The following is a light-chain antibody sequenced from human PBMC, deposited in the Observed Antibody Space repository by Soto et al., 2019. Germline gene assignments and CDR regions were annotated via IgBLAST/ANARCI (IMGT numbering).Light chain of an antibody. CDR3: QQHHSLWT. CDR1: QGISSY. Sequence: AIRMTQSPSSLSASTGDRVTITCRASQGISSYLALYQQKPGKAPKLLIYAASTLQSGVPSRFSGSGSGTDFTLTISCLQSEDFATYYCQQHHSLWTFGQGTKVDIK. V-gene: IGKV1-8*01. J-gene: IGKJ1*01. CDR2: AAS.